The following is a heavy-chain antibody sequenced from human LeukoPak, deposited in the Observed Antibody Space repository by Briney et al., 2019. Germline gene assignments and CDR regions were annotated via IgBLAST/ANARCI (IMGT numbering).Heavy chain of an antibody. J-gene: IGHJ4*02. CDR3: AKDPVAGKFDS. CDR1: GFTFNSYA. D-gene: IGHD6-19*01. V-gene: IGHV3-30-3*02. Sequence: PGGSLRLSCAASGFTFNSYAVHWVRQAPGKGLEWVAVISYDGSINFYAASVKGRFTISRDNAKNSLYLQMNSLRAEDTAVYYCAKDPVAGKFDSWGQGTLVTVSS. CDR2: ISYDGSIN.